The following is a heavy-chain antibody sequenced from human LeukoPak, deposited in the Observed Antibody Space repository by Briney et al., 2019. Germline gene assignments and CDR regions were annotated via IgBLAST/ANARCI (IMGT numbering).Heavy chain of an antibody. Sequence: GGSLRLSCAVSGFTFSDYWMSWVRQAPGKGLEWVANIKPDGGEKYFVDSVKGRFTISRDNAKNSLYLQMNSLRAEDTAVYYCARDLSGPSVYWGQGTLVIVSS. D-gene: IGHD2-15*01. V-gene: IGHV3-7*01. CDR1: GFTFSDYW. CDR3: ARDLSGPSVY. J-gene: IGHJ4*02. CDR2: IKPDGGEK.